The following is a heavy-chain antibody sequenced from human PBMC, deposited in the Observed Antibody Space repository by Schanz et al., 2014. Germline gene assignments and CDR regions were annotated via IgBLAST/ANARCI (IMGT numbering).Heavy chain of an antibody. J-gene: IGHJ3*02. D-gene: IGHD6-19*01. CDR2: IIPILGIT. CDR1: GGTFSSST. V-gene: IGHV1-69*02. Sequence: QVQLVQSGAEVKKPGSSVKVSCKASGGTFSSSTLTWVRQAPGQGLEWMGRIIPILGITNVAQTFQDRVTITADKSTSTAYMELSSLRSEDTAVYYCARGLGDERWLDLNEAFDTWGQGTIVTVSS. CDR3: ARGLGDERWLDLNEAFDT.